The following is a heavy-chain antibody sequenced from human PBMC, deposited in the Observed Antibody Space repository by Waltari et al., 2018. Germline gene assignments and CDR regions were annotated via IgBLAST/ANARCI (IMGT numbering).Heavy chain of an antibody. V-gene: IGHV3-74*01. J-gene: IGHJ3*02. CDR1: GFSISSYW. D-gene: IGHD2-21*02. Sequence: EVQLVESGGGLVQSGGSLRLSCAASGFSISSYWMHWVRQSPGKGLFLVSHITTDVTSTNYADSVKGRFTISRDSAKNTLYLQMNSLRAEDTALYYCVREGHDYYNEGDAFDIWGHGTMVTVSS. CDR2: ITTDVTST. CDR3: VREGHDYYNEGDAFDI.